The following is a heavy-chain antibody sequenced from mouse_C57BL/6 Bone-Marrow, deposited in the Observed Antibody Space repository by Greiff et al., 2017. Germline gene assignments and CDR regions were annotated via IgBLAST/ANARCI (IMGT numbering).Heavy chain of an antibody. CDR1: GFSLTSYG. CDR2: IWSGGST. V-gene: IGHV2-2*01. J-gene: IGHJ3*01. D-gene: IGHD2-4*01. CDR3: ARNPEGDYLAWFAY. Sequence: QVQLQQSGPGLVQPSQSLSITCTVSGFSLTSYGVHWVRQSPGKGLEWLGVIWSGGSTDYNAAFISRLSISKDNSKSQVFFKMNSLQADDTAIYYCARNPEGDYLAWFAYWGQGTLVTVSA.